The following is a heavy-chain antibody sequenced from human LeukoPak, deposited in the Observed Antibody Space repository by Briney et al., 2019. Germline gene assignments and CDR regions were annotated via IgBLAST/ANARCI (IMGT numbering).Heavy chain of an antibody. V-gene: IGHV3-21*01. CDR2: VSSSSSYI. CDR1: VFTFSSYS. J-gene: IGHJ3*02. D-gene: IGHD3-16*02. Sequence: GGSLRLSCAASVFTFSSYSMNWVRQAPGKGLEWVSSVSSSSSYIYYADSVKGRFTISRDNAKNALYLQLNSLRAEDTAVYYCASDSDYVWGSYRDAFDIRGQGTMVTVSS. CDR3: ASDSDYVWGSYRDAFDI.